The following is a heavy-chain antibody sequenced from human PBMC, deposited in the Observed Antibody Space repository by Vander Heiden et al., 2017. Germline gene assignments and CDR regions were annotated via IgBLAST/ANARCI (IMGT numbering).Heavy chain of an antibody. D-gene: IGHD3-10*01. CDR3: ARGGGAFDI. CDR2: ISSSGSTR. CDR1: GFTFRSYY. V-gene: IGHV3-11*01. Sequence: QVQLVESGARLVKPGGSLRLSCAASGFTFRSYYISWIRQAPGKGLEWVSYISSSGSTRYYADSVKGRFTIYRDNAKKSLYLKLNSLRAEDRGVYYCARGGGAFDIWGEGPMV. J-gene: IGHJ3*02.